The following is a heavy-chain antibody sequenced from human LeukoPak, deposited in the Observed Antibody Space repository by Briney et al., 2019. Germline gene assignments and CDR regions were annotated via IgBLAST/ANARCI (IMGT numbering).Heavy chain of an antibody. CDR1: GYTLTELS. Sequence: ASVKVSCKVSGYTLTELSMHWVRQAPGKGLEWMGGFDPEDGETIYAQKFQGRVTMTEDTSTDTAYMELSGLRSEDTAVYYCATGLRYPITMVRGVIIQPKYYFDYWGQGTLVTVSS. J-gene: IGHJ4*02. CDR2: FDPEDGET. D-gene: IGHD3-10*01. CDR3: ATGLRYPITMVRGVIIQPKYYFDY. V-gene: IGHV1-24*01.